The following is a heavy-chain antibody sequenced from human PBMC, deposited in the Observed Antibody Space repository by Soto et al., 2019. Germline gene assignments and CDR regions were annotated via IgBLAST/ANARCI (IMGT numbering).Heavy chain of an antibody. D-gene: IGHD3-10*01. Sequence: SETLSLTCSFSGGSISSDNWWSWVRQTPGMGLEWIGEIYHSGNTNYNPSLKSRVSMSVDKSKNQFSLKVTSVTAADTALYYCARLSASSKLRGVVINWGQGTLVTGSS. V-gene: IGHV4-4*02. J-gene: IGHJ4*02. CDR1: GGSISSDNW. CDR2: IYHSGNT. CDR3: ARLSASSKLRGVVIN.